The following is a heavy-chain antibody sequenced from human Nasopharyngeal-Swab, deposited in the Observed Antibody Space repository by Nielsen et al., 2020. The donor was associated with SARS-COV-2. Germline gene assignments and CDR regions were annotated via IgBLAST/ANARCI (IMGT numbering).Heavy chain of an antibody. Sequence: WIRQPPGKGLEWVAVISYDGSNKYYADSVKGRFTISRDNSKNTLYLQMNSLRAEDTAVYYRAKDRGSSGYYYGMDVWGQGTTVTVSS. V-gene: IGHV3-30*18. CDR2: ISYDGSNK. CDR3: AKDRGSSGYYYGMDV. J-gene: IGHJ6*02. D-gene: IGHD6-13*01.